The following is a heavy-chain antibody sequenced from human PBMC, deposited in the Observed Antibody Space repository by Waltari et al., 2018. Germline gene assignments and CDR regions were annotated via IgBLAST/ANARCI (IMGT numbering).Heavy chain of an antibody. J-gene: IGHJ4*02. V-gene: IGHV1-69*04. CDR2: IIPILGIA. CDR1: GGTFSSYA. D-gene: IGHD3-10*01. CDR3: ARERGITMVRGVVDY. Sequence: QVQPVQSGAEVKKPGSSGKVSCKASGGTFSSYAISWVRQGPGQGLEWMGRIIPILGIANYAQKFQGRVTITADKSTSTAYMELSSLRSEDTAVYYCARERGITMVRGVVDYWGQGTLVTVSS.